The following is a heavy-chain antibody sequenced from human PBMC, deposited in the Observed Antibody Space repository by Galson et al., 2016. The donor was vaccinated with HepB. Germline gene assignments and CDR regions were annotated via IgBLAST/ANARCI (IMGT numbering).Heavy chain of an antibody. D-gene: IGHD2/OR15-2a*01. V-gene: IGHV1-3*01. Sequence: SVKVSCKASGYTFSGYLIHWVRQAPGQRPEWMGYINPGDGNTKNSQRLQDRVTITRDTSAATGYMELGSLRSEDTAVYYCVRLGLGTLYYWGQGTLVTVSS. J-gene: IGHJ4*02. CDR1: GYTFSGYL. CDR2: INPGDGNT. CDR3: VRLGLGTLYY.